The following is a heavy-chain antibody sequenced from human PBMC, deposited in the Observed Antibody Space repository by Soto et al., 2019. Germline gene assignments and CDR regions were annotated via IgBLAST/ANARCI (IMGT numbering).Heavy chain of an antibody. CDR2: ISYDGSNK. D-gene: IGHD6-13*01. CDR3: AKDRRRSQQLPDY. V-gene: IGHV3-30*18. J-gene: IGHJ4*02. CDR1: GFTFSSYG. Sequence: QVQLVESGGGVVQPGRSLRLSCAASGFTFSSYGMHWVRQAPGKGLEWVAVISYDGSNKYYADSVKGRFTISRDNSKNPLYLQMNSLRAEDTAVYYCAKDRRRSQQLPDYWGQGTLVTVSS.